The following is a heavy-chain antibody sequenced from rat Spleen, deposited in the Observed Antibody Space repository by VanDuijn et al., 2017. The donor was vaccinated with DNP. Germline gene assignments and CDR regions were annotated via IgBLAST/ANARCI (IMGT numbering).Heavy chain of an antibody. CDR1: GFTFSNYG. J-gene: IGHJ4*01. CDR3: TTLRYNSDYVMDA. D-gene: IGHD4-3*01. Sequence: EVQLVESGGGLVQPGRSMKLSCAASGFTFSNYGMAWVRQAPKKGLEWVAYISYDGGSTYYRDPVKGRFTISRDNAKSTLYLQMDSLRSEDTATYYCTTLRYNSDYVMDAWGQGASVTVSS. V-gene: IGHV5-20*01. CDR2: ISYDGGST.